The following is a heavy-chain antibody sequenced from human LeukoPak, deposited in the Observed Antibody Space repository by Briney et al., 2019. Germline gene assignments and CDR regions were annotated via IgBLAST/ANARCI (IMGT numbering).Heavy chain of an antibody. Sequence: GESLKISCKGSGYSFTSYWIGWVRQMPGKGLEWMGIIYPGDSDTRYSPSFQGQVTISADKSISTAYLQWSSLKASDTAMYYCATHTSPHDEPFDPWGQGTLVTVSS. V-gene: IGHV5-51*01. J-gene: IGHJ5*02. CDR2: IYPGDSDT. CDR1: GYSFTSYW. D-gene: IGHD1-1*01. CDR3: ATHTSPHDEPFDP.